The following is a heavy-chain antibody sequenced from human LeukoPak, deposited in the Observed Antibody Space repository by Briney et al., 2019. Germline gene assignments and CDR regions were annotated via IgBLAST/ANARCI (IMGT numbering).Heavy chain of an antibody. J-gene: IGHJ4*02. D-gene: IGHD2-15*01. V-gene: IGHV3-64*01. CDR1: GFTFSTYA. Sequence: PGGSLRLPCAASGFTFSTYAMHWVRQTPGKGLEYVSAISTNGGGTYYANSVKGRFTISRDNSKNTLYLQMGSLRAEDMAVYYCARYCSGVSCYSGYDYWGQGTLVTDSS. CDR3: ARYCSGVSCYSGYDY. CDR2: ISTNGGGT.